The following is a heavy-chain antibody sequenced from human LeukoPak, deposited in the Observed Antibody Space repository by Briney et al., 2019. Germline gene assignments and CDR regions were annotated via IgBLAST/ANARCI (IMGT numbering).Heavy chain of an antibody. V-gene: IGHV1-2*02. CDR2: INPNSGGT. CDR1: GYTFTGYY. Sequence: ASVKVSCKASGYTFTGYYMRWVRQAPGQGLEWMGWINPNSGGTNYAQKFQGRVTMTRDTSISTAYMELSRLRSDDTAVYYCARVPTYCSSTSCFARFDYWGQGTLVTVSS. J-gene: IGHJ4*02. D-gene: IGHD2-2*01. CDR3: ARVPTYCSSTSCFARFDY.